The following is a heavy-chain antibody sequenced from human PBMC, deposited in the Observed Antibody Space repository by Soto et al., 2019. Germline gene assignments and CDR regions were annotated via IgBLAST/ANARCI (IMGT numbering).Heavy chain of an antibody. CDR2: IKSKSDGGTT. V-gene: IGHV3-15*07. CDR3: ARSYHTYYFDS. CDR1: GFTFSNAW. J-gene: IGHJ4*01. Sequence: EVQLVESGGGLVKPGGSLRLSCGGSGFTFSNAWMNWVRQAPGKGLEWVGRIKSKSDGGTTDYATPVKGRFTISRDDSKNMLYLQMTRLKTEDTAMYYCARSYHTYYFDSWGRGTLVTVSS. D-gene: IGHD3-10*01.